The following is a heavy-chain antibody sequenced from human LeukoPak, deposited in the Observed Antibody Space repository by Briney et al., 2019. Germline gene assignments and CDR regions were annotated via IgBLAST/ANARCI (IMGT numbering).Heavy chain of an antibody. CDR2: IKQDGSEK. Sequence: GGSLRLSCAASGFTFSSYWMSWVRQAPGKGLEWVANIKQDGSEKYYVDSVKGRFTISRDNAKNSLYLQMNSLRAEDTAVYYCAREVGGSWYSVAFDIWGQGTMVTVSS. D-gene: IGHD2-15*01. J-gene: IGHJ3*02. CDR1: GFTFSSYW. V-gene: IGHV3-7*03. CDR3: AREVGGSWYSVAFDI.